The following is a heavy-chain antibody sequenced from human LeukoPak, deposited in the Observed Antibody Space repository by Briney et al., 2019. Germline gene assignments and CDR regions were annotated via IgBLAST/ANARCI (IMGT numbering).Heavy chain of an antibody. Sequence: SETLSLTCTVSGGSISSYYWSWIRQPAGKGLEWIGRIYTSGSTNYNPSLKSRVTMSVDTSKNQFSLNLSSVTAADTAVYYCARFAGWMSRPRIDYWGQGTLVTVSS. CDR3: ARFAGWMSRPRIDY. D-gene: IGHD6-19*01. CDR1: GGSISSYY. CDR2: IYTSGST. J-gene: IGHJ4*02. V-gene: IGHV4-4*07.